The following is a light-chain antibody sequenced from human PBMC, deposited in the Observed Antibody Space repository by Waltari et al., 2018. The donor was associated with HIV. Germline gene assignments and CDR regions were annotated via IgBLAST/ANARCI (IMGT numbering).Light chain of an antibody. J-gene: IGLJ2*01. Sequence: QSALTQPASVSGSPGQSITISCTGTGIDVRAYDYVSWYQQHPGKAPKLMISEVTNRPSGVSNRFSGSKSGNTASLTISGLQAEDEADYYCSSYSSSSTWIFGGGTKLTVL. V-gene: IGLV2-14*01. CDR1: GIDVRAYDY. CDR3: SSYSSSSTWI. CDR2: EVT.